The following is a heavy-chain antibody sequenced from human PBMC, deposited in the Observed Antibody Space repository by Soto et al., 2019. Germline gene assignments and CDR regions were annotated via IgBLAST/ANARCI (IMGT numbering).Heavy chain of an antibody. Sequence: GASVKVSCKTSGYTFTRNGISWVRQAPGQGLEWMRWISPKSGSIKYAQKFQGRVIMTTDTSTSTAYMELRSLRSDDTAVYYCVKDRDSNSWPSRDVWGPGTTVTVSS. CDR2: ISPKSGSI. V-gene: IGHV1-18*01. CDR1: GYTFTRNG. J-gene: IGHJ6*02. CDR3: VKDRDSNSWPSRDV. D-gene: IGHD3-22*01.